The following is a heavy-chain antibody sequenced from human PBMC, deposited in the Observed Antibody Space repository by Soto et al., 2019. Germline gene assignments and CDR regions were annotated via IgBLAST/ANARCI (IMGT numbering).Heavy chain of an antibody. CDR3: ASHGVHSRGWAGP. Sequence: PSETLSLTCTVSGGSISSSSYYWGWIRQPPGKGLEWIGSIYYSGSTYYNPSLKSRVTISVDTSKNQFSLKLSSVTAADTAVYYCASHGVHSRGWAGPWGQVTLVIVSS. J-gene: IGHJ4*02. CDR1: GGSISSSSYY. D-gene: IGHD6-19*01. CDR2: IYYSGST. V-gene: IGHV4-39*01.